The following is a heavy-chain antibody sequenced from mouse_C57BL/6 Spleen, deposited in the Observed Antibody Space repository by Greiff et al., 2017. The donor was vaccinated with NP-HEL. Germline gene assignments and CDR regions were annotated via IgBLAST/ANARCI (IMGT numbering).Heavy chain of an antibody. Sequence: EVQLQQSGPELVKPGASVKISCKASGYTFTDYYMNWVKQSHGKSLEWIGDINPNNGGTSYNQKFKGKATLTVDKSSSTAYMELRSLTSEDSAVYSCAREGYGYDGRGYCFDSWGKAPLSQSPQ. V-gene: IGHV1-26*01. CDR3: AREGYGYDGRGYCFDS. CDR2: INPNNGGT. CDR1: GYTFTDYY. D-gene: IGHD2-2*01. J-gene: IGHJ2*01.